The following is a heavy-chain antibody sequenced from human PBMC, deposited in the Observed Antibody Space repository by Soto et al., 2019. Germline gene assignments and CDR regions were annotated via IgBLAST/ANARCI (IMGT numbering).Heavy chain of an antibody. CDR1: GFTFSSYG. D-gene: IGHD4-17*01. CDR3: ARDRYGVGYFDY. V-gene: IGHV3-33*01. CDR2: IWYDGSNK. J-gene: IGHJ4*02. Sequence: QVQLVESGGGVVQPGRSLRLSCAASGFTFSSYGMHWVRHAPGKGLEWVAVIWYDGSNKYYADSVKGRFTISRDNSKNTLYLQMNSLRAEDTAVYYCARDRYGVGYFDYWGQGTLVTVSS.